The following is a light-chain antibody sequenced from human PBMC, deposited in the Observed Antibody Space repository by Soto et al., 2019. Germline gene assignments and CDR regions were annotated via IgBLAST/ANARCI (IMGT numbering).Light chain of an antibody. CDR2: DND. CDR1: SSNIGNRY. V-gene: IGLV1-51*01. Sequence: QSVLTQPPSVSAAPGQKVTILCSGSSSNIGNRYVSWYQHLPGTAPKLLIYDNDKRPSGIPDRFSGSKSGTSATLSITGLQTGDEAHYYCGAWDTSLSAELFGGGTQLTVL. J-gene: IGLJ3*02. CDR3: GAWDTSLSAEL.